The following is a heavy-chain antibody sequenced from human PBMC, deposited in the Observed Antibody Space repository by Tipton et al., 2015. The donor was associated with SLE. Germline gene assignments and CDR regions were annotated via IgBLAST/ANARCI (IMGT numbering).Heavy chain of an antibody. J-gene: IGHJ4*02. CDR1: GGSIRSSRHF. D-gene: IGHD7-27*01. CDR3: ARYANWGQLHYFDY. V-gene: IGHV4-39*07. CDR2: LYYSGNT. Sequence: TLSLTCTVSGGSIRSSRHFWGWIRQPPGKGLEWIGVLYYSGNTYYNPSLRSRVTISVDRSKNQFSLKMSSVNAADTAVYYCARYANWGQLHYFDYWGQGTLVTVSS.